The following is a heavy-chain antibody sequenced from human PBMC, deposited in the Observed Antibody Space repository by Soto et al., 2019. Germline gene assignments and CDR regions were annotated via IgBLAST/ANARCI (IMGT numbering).Heavy chain of an antibody. CDR1: GGSISSSSYY. J-gene: IGHJ4*02. CDR2: IYYSGTT. D-gene: IGHD6-13*01. CDR3: ARVHSSSWTSFDY. Sequence: QLQLQESGPGLVKPSETLSLTCAVSGGSISSSSYYWGWIRQPPGKGLEWIGSIYYSGTTYYNPSLKSRVTISVDMSKNRFSLKLSSVTAADTAVFYCARVHSSSWTSFDYWGQGTLVTVSS. V-gene: IGHV4-39*01.